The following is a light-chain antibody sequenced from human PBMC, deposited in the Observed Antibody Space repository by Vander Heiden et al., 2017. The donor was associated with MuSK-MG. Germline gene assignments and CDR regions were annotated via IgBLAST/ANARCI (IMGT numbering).Light chain of an antibody. CDR1: QGINNY. CDR2: AAS. V-gene: IGKV1-17*03. CDR3: LRHNIYRST. J-gene: IGKJ2*01. Sequence: DIQMTQSPSAMSASLGDRVTITCRASQGINNYLAWFQLKPGKVPKRLIYAASTLQGGVPSRFTGSGSGTEFTLTISSLQPEDFATYYCLRHNIYRSTFGHGSKPEI.